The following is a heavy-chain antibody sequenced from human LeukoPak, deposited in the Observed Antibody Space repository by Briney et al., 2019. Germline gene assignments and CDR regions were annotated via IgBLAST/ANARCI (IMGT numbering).Heavy chain of an antibody. J-gene: IGHJ4*02. D-gene: IGHD3-10*01. Sequence: ASVKVSCKASGYTFTSYDINWVRQATGQGLEWMGWMNPNSGNTGCAQKFQGRVTMTRNTSISTAYMELSSLRSEDTAVYYCARGQYYGSGSYYDYWGQGTLVTVSS. CDR3: ARGQYYGSGSYYDY. V-gene: IGHV1-8*01. CDR1: GYTFTSYD. CDR2: MNPNSGNT.